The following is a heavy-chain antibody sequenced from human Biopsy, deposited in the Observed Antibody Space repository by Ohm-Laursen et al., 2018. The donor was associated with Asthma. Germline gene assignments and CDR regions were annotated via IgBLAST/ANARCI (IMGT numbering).Heavy chain of an antibody. CDR1: GGSFSNFA. CDR2: ILTKFDIT. Sequence: SVKVSCKASGGSFSNFAFSWVRQAPGHGLEWMGTILTKFDITSYAEKFQGRVTITADKSTSTTYMELSRLRSEDTAVYYCARSYDTDSYPVLVLDYWGQGALVTVSS. CDR3: ARSYDTDSYPVLVLDY. V-gene: IGHV1-69*04. D-gene: IGHD3-22*01. J-gene: IGHJ4*02.